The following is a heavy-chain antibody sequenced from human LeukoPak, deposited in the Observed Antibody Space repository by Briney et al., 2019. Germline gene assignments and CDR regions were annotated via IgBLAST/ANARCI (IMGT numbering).Heavy chain of an antibody. D-gene: IGHD2-15*01. J-gene: IGHJ6*02. CDR2: IYYSGST. CDR1: GGSISSGGYY. CDR3: ARACGGGSCYYYYGMDV. Sequence: SETLSLTCTVSGGSISSGGYYWIWIPQHPGEGLEWIGYIYYSGSTYYNPSLKSRVTISVDTSKNQFSLKLSSVTAADTAVYYCARACGGGSCYYYYGMDVWGQGTTVTVSS. V-gene: IGHV4-31*03.